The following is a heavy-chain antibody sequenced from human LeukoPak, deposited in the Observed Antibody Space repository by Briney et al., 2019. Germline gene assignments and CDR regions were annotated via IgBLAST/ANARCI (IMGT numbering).Heavy chain of an antibody. CDR3: ARPHPNYYGSGSNLD. J-gene: IGHJ4*02. Sequence: GGSLRLSCAASGFTFSTYWMTWVRQAPGKGLEWVANIKQDGSEKYYVDSVKGRFTISRDNAKNSLYLQMNSLRAEDTAVYYCARPHPNYYGSGSNLDWGQGTLVTVSS. V-gene: IGHV3-7*01. CDR1: GFTFSTYW. D-gene: IGHD3-10*01. CDR2: IKQDGSEK.